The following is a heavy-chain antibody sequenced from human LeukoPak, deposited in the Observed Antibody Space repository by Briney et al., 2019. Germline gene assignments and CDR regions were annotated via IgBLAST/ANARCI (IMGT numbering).Heavy chain of an antibody. CDR3: ARSPLVADYYFDY. J-gene: IGHJ4*02. V-gene: IGHV4-59*01. CDR2: IYSSGNT. D-gene: IGHD2-8*02. Sequence: SETLSLTYTVSGGSISSYYWNWIRQPPGKGLEWIGYIYSSGNTNYNPSLKSRVTISLDTSKNQFSLKLSSVTAADTAVYYCARSPLVADYYFDYWGQGTPVTVSS. CDR1: GGSISSYY.